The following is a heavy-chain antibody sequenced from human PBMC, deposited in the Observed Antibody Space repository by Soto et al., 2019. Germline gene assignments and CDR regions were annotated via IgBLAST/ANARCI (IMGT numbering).Heavy chain of an antibody. D-gene: IGHD2-8*01. CDR3: AKDGGLMVYAMGAFDI. CDR2: ISTTSSFI. Sequence: GGSLRLSCAASGFTFSSYSMNWVRQAPGKGLEWVSSISTTSSFIYSADSVKGRFTISRDNAKNSLYLQMNSLRAEDTALYYCAKDGGLMVYAMGAFDIWGQGTMVTVSS. J-gene: IGHJ3*02. V-gene: IGHV3-21*04. CDR1: GFTFSSYS.